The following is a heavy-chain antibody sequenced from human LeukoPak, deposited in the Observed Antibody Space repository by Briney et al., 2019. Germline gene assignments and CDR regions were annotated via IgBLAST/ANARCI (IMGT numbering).Heavy chain of an antibody. Sequence: PSETLSLTCTVSGGSMSGHYWSWIRLPPGQGLELIGHVHSRGSTNYNPPLKSRVTISVDTSRNQFSLSLSSVTAADTAVYSCARMPRTLDDAFDLWGPGTMVTVSS. J-gene: IGHJ3*01. V-gene: IGHV4-59*11. CDR1: GGSMSGHY. CDR2: VHSRGST. D-gene: IGHD2-2*01. CDR3: ARMPRTLDDAFDL.